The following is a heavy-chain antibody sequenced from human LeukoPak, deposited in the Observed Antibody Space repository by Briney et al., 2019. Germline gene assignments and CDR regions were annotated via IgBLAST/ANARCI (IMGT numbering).Heavy chain of an antibody. V-gene: IGHV3-21*01. D-gene: IGHD6-6*01. CDR3: ARHSSSSNAFDI. CDR2: ISSSSYI. Sequence: GGSLRLSCAASGFTFSSYAMHWVRQAPGKGLEWVSSISSSSYIYYADSVKGRFTISRDNAKNSLYLQMNSLRAEDTAVYYCARHSSSSNAFDIWGQGTMVTVSS. CDR1: GFTFSSYA. J-gene: IGHJ3*02.